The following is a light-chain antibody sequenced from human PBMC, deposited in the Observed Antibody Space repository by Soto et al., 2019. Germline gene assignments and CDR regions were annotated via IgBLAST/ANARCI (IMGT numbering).Light chain of an antibody. V-gene: IGKV3-20*01. CDR1: QSVGSIY. Sequence: EIVLTHSPGTLSLPPWQTPTLSCMASQSVGSIYLAWYQQKVGQAPRLLIYGVYNRYSGVPVRFSGSGSGTDFNLNITRLEPEDFALYYCQQYGGSPITFGLGTRLEIK. CDR3: QQYGGSPIT. J-gene: IGKJ5*01. CDR2: GVY.